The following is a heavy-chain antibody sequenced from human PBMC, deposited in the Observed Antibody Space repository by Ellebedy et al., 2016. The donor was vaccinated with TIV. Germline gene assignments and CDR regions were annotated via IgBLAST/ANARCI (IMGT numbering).Heavy chain of an antibody. J-gene: IGHJ5*02. Sequence: SETLSLXXTVSGGSISSGGYYWSWIRQHPGKGLEWIGYIYYSGSTYYNPSLKSRVTISVDTSKNQFSLKLSSVTAADTAVYYCARDFGLLSGWFDPWGQGTLVTVSS. CDR2: IYYSGST. CDR3: ARDFGLLSGWFDP. CDR1: GGSISSGGYY. V-gene: IGHV4-31*03. D-gene: IGHD2-2*01.